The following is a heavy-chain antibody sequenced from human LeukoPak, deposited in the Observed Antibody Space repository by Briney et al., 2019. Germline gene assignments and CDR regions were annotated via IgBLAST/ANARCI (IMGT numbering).Heavy chain of an antibody. CDR1: GYTFTSYG. CDR3: ARDLLPPGFPSGSYSDY. CDR2: ISAYNGNT. J-gene: IGHJ4*02. D-gene: IGHD1-26*01. Sequence: ASVKVSCKASGYTFTSYGISWVQQAPGQGLEWMGWISAYNGNTNYAQKLQGRVTMTTDTSTSTAYMELRSLRSDDTAVYYCARDLLPPGFPSGSYSDYWGQGTLVTVSS. V-gene: IGHV1-18*01.